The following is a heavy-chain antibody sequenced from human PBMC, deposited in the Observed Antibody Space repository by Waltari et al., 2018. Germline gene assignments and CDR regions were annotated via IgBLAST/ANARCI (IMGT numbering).Heavy chain of an antibody. CDR1: GFTLSSYS. D-gene: IGHD5-18*01. CDR3: ARGWSGYSYGYGY. Sequence: EVQLVESGGGLVKPGGSLRRSWAASGFTLSSYSRNWVRQAPGKGLEWVSSISSSSSYIYYADSVKGRFTISRDNAKNSLYLQMNSLRAEDTAVYYCARGWSGYSYGYGYWGQGTLVTVSS. J-gene: IGHJ4*02. CDR2: ISSSSSYI. V-gene: IGHV3-21*01.